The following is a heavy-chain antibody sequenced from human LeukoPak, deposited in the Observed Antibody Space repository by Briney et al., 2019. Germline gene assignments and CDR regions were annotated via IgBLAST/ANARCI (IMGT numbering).Heavy chain of an antibody. CDR2: ISGSGGST. J-gene: IGHJ6*02. Sequence: PGGSLRLSCAASGFTFSSYAMSWVRQAPGKGLEWVSAISGSGGSTYYADSVKGRFTISRDNSKNTLYLQMNSLRAEDTAVYYWAKDGKKHRLLSGGAYYYGMDVGAQGPTVTVPS. V-gene: IGHV3-23*01. CDR3: AKDGKKHRLLSGGAYYYGMDV. D-gene: IGHD1-14*01. CDR1: GFTFSSYA.